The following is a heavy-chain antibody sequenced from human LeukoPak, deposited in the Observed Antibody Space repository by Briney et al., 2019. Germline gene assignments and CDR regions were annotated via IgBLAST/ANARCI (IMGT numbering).Heavy chain of an antibody. CDR2: INPGNGNT. Sequence: ASVKVSCKASGYTFTRYIMNWVRQAPGQRPEWMGWINPGNGNTKYSEKFQDRVTFTRDTSATTAYKELSSLRSEDTAVYYCARERVTTTAFDYWGQGTLVTVSS. CDR3: ARERVTTTAFDY. J-gene: IGHJ4*02. V-gene: IGHV1-3*01. D-gene: IGHD5-12*01. CDR1: GYTFTRYI.